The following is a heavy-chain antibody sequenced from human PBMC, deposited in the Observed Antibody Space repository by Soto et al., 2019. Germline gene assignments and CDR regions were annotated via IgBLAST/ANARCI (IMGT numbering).Heavy chain of an antibody. V-gene: IGHV3-11*01. D-gene: IGHD6-13*01. CDR1: GFTFSDCY. Sequence: GESLRLSCAASGFTFSDCYMSWIRQAPGKGLEWVSYISSSGSTISYADAVKGQFTIARNKAKNSLYLQRNSLRAEDTAVYYCASTGIVAAGTHWFDPWVQGTLVTVSS. J-gene: IGHJ5*02. CDR3: ASTGIVAAGTHWFDP. CDR2: ISSSGSTI.